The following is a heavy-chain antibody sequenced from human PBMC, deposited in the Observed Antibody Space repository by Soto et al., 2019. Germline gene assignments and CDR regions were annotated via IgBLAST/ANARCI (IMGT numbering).Heavy chain of an antibody. CDR1: GYTFTGYY. CDR3: ARSPPLKARSRSGGQYYFDY. Sequence: ASVKVSCKASGYTFTGYYMHWVRQAPGQGLEWMGWINPNSGGTNYAQKFQGWVTTTRDTSISTAYMELSRLRSDDTAVYYCARSPPLKARSRSGGQYYFDYWGQGTLVTVSS. J-gene: IGHJ4*02. D-gene: IGHD6-13*01. V-gene: IGHV1-2*04. CDR2: INPNSGGT.